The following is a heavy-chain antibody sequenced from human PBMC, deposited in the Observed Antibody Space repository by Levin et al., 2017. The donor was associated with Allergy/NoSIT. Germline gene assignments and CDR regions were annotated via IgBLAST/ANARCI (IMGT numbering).Heavy chain of an antibody. Sequence: SCAASGFTFSLYWMHWVRQAPGKGLEWVANIKPDGSEKYYVNSVKGRFTISRDNANNSLYLQMNSLRAEDSAVYYCARRYLDSWGQGTLVTVSS. J-gene: IGHJ4*02. CDR3: ARRYLDS. V-gene: IGHV3-7*01. CDR1: GFTFSLYW. CDR2: IKPDGSEK.